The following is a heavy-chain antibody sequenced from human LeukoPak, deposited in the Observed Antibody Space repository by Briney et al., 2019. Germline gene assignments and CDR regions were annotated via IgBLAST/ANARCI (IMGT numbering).Heavy chain of an antibody. CDR2: ISGSRDFI. Sequence: GGSLRLSFAASGFTFNVYAMHWVRQVPGKGPEWISSISGSRDFIYYADSVKGRFTISRDNAKNSLYLDMNSLRVEDTAVYFCVRALVGAAFDTWGQGALVTVSS. CDR3: VRALVGAAFDT. D-gene: IGHD1-26*01. J-gene: IGHJ4*02. V-gene: IGHV3-21*06. CDR1: GFTFNVYA.